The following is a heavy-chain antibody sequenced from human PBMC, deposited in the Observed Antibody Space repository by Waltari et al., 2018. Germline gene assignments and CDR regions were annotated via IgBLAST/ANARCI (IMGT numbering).Heavy chain of an antibody. V-gene: IGHV1-69*05. J-gene: IGHJ4*02. CDR3: VYKGYISGRRNLDY. D-gene: IGHD6-19*01. CDR1: GGTFSNYA. CDR2: IIPMFGKT. Sequence: GAEVKKPGSSVKVSCKAAGGTFSNYAISWVRQAPGQGLEWVGGIIPMFGKTNYTQKFQGRVTITTDESTSTAFMELSSLRSEDTAVYYCVYKGYISGRRNLDYWGQGTLVTVSS.